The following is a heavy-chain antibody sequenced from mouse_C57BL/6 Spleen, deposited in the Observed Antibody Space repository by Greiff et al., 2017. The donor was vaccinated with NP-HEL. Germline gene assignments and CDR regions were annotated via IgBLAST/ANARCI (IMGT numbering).Heavy chain of an antibody. Sequence: QVQLQQPGAELVMPGASVKLSCKASGYTFTSYWMHWVKQRPGQGLEWIGEIDPSDSYTNYNQKFKGKSTLTVDKSSSTAYMQLSSLTSEDSAVYYCARAGVYDYGFGYWGQGTTLTVSS. J-gene: IGHJ2*01. CDR3: ARAGVYDYGFGY. V-gene: IGHV1-69*01. CDR1: GYTFTSYW. D-gene: IGHD2-4*01. CDR2: IDPSDSYT.